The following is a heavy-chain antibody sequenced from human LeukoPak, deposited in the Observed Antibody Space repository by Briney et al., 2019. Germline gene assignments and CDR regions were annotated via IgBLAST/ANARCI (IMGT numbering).Heavy chain of an antibody. D-gene: IGHD6-13*01. Sequence: ASVKVSCKASGYTFTSNFVHWVRQAPGQGLEWMGWINPNSGGTNYAQKFQGRVTMTRDTSISTAYMELSRLRSDDTAVYYCARVAPNSSWYYHIAVFDYWGQGTLVTVSS. CDR1: GYTFTSNF. V-gene: IGHV1-2*02. CDR2: INPNSGGT. J-gene: IGHJ4*02. CDR3: ARVAPNSSWYYHIAVFDY.